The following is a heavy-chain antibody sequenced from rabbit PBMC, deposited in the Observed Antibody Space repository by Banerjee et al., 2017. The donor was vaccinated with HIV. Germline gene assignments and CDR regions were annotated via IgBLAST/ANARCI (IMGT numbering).Heavy chain of an antibody. J-gene: IGHJ4*01. Sequence: QSLLESGGDLVKPGASLTLTGTASGFSVSSSYYMCWVRQAPGKGLEWIACIYAGSSGSTYYASWVNGRFTISSDNAQNTVDLQMNSLTAADTATYFCARRPGYDNSVSFLWGQGTLVTVS. D-gene: IGHD4-1*01. CDR1: GFSVSSSYY. CDR2: IYAGSSGST. CDR3: ARRPGYDNSVSFL. V-gene: IGHV1S40*01.